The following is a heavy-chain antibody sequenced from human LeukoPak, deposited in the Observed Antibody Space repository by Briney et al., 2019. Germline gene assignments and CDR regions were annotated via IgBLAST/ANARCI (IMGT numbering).Heavy chain of an antibody. CDR3: ARIIGISGTYPTDY. D-gene: IGHD1-26*01. V-gene: IGHV3-48*04. Sequence: GGSLRLSCAASGFTFSIYTMNWVRQAPGKGLEWVSYISTSGSTTYYADSMKGRFIISRDNARNSLYLEMNSLRAEDTAVYYCARIIGISGTYPTDYWGQGTLVTVSS. J-gene: IGHJ4*02. CDR2: ISTSGSTT. CDR1: GFTFSIYT.